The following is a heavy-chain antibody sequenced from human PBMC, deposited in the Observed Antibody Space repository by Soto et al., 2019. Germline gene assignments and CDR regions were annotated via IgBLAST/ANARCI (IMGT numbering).Heavy chain of an antibody. Sequence: SETMSLTCTVSGGYISSGDHYWSWIRQPPGKGLEWIGYIYYSGSTYYNPSLKSRVTISVDTSKNQFSLKLSSVTAADTAVYYCARELVTRYYYYGMDVWGQGTTVTVSS. CDR3: ARELVTRYYYYGMDV. D-gene: IGHD2-2*01. CDR1: GGYISSGDHY. J-gene: IGHJ6*02. V-gene: IGHV4-30-4*01. CDR2: IYYSGST.